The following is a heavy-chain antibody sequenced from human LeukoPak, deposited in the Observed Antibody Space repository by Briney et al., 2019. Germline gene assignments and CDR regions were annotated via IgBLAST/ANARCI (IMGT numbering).Heavy chain of an antibody. J-gene: IGHJ4*02. Sequence: SETLSLTCSVSGDSISSRDYYWGWIRQPPGRGLEWIGSIYYSGTTYYNPSLKSRVTISIDASKNQFSLKLNAVTAADTGVYYCARPWGTGYMYYFDCWGQGTLVTVSS. CDR3: ARPWGTGYMYYFDC. CDR1: GDSISSRDYY. D-gene: IGHD3-9*01. CDR2: IYYSGTT. V-gene: IGHV4-39*01.